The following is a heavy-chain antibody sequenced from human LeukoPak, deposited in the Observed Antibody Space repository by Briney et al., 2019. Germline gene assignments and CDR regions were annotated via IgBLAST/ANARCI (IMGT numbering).Heavy chain of an antibody. Sequence: PSETLSLTCAVYGESFSDYYWSWFRQPPGKGLEWIGEINESGNTNYNPSLKSRVTILVDRSKTQFYLKMNSVTAADTATYYCAEGVSRWGQGTLVTVSS. CDR2: INESGNT. CDR3: AEGVSR. V-gene: IGHV4-34*01. J-gene: IGHJ4*02. CDR1: GESFSDYY.